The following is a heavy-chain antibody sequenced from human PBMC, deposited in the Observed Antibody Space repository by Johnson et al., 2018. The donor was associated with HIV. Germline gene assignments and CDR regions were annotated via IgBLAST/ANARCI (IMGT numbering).Heavy chain of an antibody. D-gene: IGHD3-22*01. Sequence: QMLLVESGGGVVQPGRSLRLSCAVSGFTFSSYPMHWVRQAPGKGLEWVAVISYDGRNKYYADSVKGRFTISRDNSKKTLYLQMNSLRTEDTAVYYCAKDRVEEVVVHDAFDIWGQGTMVTVSS. CDR2: ISYDGRNK. V-gene: IGHV3-30*04. CDR3: AKDRVEEVVVHDAFDI. J-gene: IGHJ3*02. CDR1: GFTFSSYP.